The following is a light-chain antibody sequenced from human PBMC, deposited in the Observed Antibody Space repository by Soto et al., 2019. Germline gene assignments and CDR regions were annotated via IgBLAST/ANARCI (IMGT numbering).Light chain of an antibody. J-gene: IGKJ2*01. CDR3: QQLSSYPHT. V-gene: IGKV1-9*01. Sequence: DIQLTQSPSFLSASVGDRVTITCRASQGISSFLAWYQQRPGKAPELLIYGASTLQSGVPSRFSGSGSGTEFTLAISSLQPEDFATYYCQQLSSYPHTFGQGTKLEIK. CDR2: GAS. CDR1: QGISSF.